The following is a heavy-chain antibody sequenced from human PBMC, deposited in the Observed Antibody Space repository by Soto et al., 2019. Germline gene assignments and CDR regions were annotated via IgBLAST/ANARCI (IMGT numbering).Heavy chain of an antibody. D-gene: IGHD2-8*01. Sequence: EVQLVESGGGLVQPGGALRLSCEASGSTFGIHWMTWVRQAPGKALEWVANIKEDGTEKYYVDSVKGRFTISRDNAKNSLFLQMNSLRTEDTAIYYCVRPTNRKFDSWGQGTLATVSS. V-gene: IGHV3-7*01. J-gene: IGHJ4*02. CDR2: IKEDGTEK. CDR3: VRPTNRKFDS. CDR1: GSTFGIHW.